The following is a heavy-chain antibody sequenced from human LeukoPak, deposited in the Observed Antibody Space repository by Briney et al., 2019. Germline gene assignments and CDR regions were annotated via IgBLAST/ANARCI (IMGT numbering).Heavy chain of an antibody. CDR1: GYSFSVYY. V-gene: IGHV1-2*02. D-gene: IGHD2-2*01. J-gene: IGHJ4*02. CDR3: ARPPRDLVSAAPFDY. Sequence: GASVKVSCKASGYSFSVYYIQWLRQVPGEGLEWVGWILPHSGDTYYAQKFRGRVTMTTDTSINTAYMELSRLKSDDKSIYFCARPPRDLVSAAPFDYWGQGTLVAVSS. CDR2: ILPHSGDT.